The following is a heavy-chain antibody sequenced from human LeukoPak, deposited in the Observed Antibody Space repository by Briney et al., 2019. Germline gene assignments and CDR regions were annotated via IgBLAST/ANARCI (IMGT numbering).Heavy chain of an antibody. D-gene: IGHD1-7*01. CDR1: GGSISSGGYY. V-gene: IGHV4-31*03. Sequence: SQTLSLTCTVSGGSISSGGYYWSWIRQHPGKGLEWIGYIYYSGSTYYNPSLKSRVTISVDTSKNQSSLKPSSVTAADTAVYYCARRPIRPDNWNYDYRSGFDYWGQGTLVTVSS. CDR2: IYYSGST. J-gene: IGHJ4*02. CDR3: ARRPIRPDNWNYDYRSGFDY.